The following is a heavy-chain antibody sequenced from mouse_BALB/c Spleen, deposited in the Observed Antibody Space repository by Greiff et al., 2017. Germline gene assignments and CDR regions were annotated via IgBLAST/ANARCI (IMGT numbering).Heavy chain of an antibody. CDR2: IYPGNSDT. V-gene: IGHV1-5*01. J-gene: IGHJ3*01. Sequence: VQLQQSGTVLARPGASVKMSCKASGYTFTSYWMHWVKQRPGQGLEWIGAIYPGNSDTSYNQKFKGKAKLTAVTSTSTAYMELSSLTNEDSAVYYCTSPSYDYVHPWFAYWGQGTLVTVSA. CDR1: GYTFTSYW. D-gene: IGHD2-4*01. CDR3: TSPSYDYVHPWFAY.